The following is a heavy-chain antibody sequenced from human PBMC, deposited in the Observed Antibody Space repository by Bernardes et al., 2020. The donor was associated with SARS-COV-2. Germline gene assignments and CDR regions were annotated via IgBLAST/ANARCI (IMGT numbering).Heavy chain of an antibody. CDR2: ISYDGSNK. J-gene: IGHJ6*02. D-gene: IGHD3-10*01. CDR3: ARSNRGGYYYGMDV. CDR1: GFTLSSYA. Sequence: GGSLRLSCAASGFTLSSYAMHWVRQAPGKGLEWVAVISYDGSNKYYADSVKGRFTISRDNSKNTLYLQMNSLRAEDTAVYYCARSNRGGYYYGMDVWGQGTTVTVSS. V-gene: IGHV3-30-3*01.